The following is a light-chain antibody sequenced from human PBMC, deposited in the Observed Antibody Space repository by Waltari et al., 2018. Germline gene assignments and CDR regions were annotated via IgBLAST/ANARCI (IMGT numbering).Light chain of an antibody. J-gene: IGKJ2*03. CDR2: GAS. CDR3: QQYNSWPPS. V-gene: IGKV1-16*02. Sequence: IQMTQSPSSLSASVGDRVSISCRASQGIDTELTWFQQKPGKAPKSLIYGASILQSGVPAKFSGSGSGTDCTLTISSLQPGDSATYYCQQYNSWPPSFGQGTHLEIK. CDR1: QGIDTE.